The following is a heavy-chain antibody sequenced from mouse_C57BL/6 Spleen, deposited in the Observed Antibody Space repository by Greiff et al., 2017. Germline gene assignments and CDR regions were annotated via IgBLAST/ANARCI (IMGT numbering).Heavy chain of an antibody. D-gene: IGHD1-1*01. CDR2: IYPRSGNT. CDR1: GYTFTSYG. Sequence: VMLVESGAELARPGASVKLSCKASGYTFTSYGISWVKQRTGQGLEWIGEIYPRSGNTYYNEKFKGKATLTADKSSSTAYMELRSLTSEDSAVYFCARDGTTVVGHWYFDVWGTGTTVTVSS. J-gene: IGHJ1*03. V-gene: IGHV1-81*01. CDR3: ARDGTTVVGHWYFDV.